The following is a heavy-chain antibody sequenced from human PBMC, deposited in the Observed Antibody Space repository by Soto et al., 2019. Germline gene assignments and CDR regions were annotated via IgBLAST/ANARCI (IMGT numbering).Heavy chain of an antibody. Sequence: QVHLQESGPGLVKPSETLSLTCTVSGGSISGYYWSWIRQPPGKGLEWIADMYYSGSTNYNPSLKGRVTISIDTSKNQAALKLSSVTAADTAVYYCARRESMGWYSYFDYWGQGAPVTVSS. J-gene: IGHJ4*02. CDR2: MYYSGST. V-gene: IGHV4-59*08. CDR1: GGSISGYY. D-gene: IGHD6-19*01. CDR3: ARRESMGWYSYFDY.